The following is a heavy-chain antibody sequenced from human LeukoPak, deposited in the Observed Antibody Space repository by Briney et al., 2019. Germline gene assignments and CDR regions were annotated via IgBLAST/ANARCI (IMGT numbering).Heavy chain of an antibody. V-gene: IGHV3-21*01. CDR3: ASGGYSGYYFDY. D-gene: IGHD5-12*01. CDR1: GFTFSSYS. CDR2: ISSSSSYI. Sequence: GGSLRLSCAASGFTFSSYSMNWVRQAPGKGLEWVSSISSSSSYIYYADSVKGRFTISRDNAKNSLYLHMNSLRAEDTAVYYCASGGYSGYYFDYWGQGTLVTVSS. J-gene: IGHJ4*02.